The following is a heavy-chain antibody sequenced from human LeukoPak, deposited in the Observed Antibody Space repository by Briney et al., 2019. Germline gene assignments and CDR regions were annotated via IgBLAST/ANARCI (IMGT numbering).Heavy chain of an antibody. V-gene: IGHV4-31*03. CDR2: IYYSGST. J-gene: IGHJ5*02. Sequence: SETLSLTCTVSGGSISSGGYYWSWIRQHPGKGLEWIGYIYYSGSTYYNPSLKSRVTISVDTSKNQFSLKLSSVTAADTAVYYCARVSPHNWFDPWGQGTLVTVSS. D-gene: IGHD1-14*01. CDR1: GGSISSGGYY. CDR3: ARVSPHNWFDP.